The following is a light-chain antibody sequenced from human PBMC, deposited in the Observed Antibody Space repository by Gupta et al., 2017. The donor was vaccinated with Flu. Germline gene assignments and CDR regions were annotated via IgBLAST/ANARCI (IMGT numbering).Light chain of an antibody. CDR1: SSNIGNNH. J-gene: IGLJ3*02. V-gene: IGLV1-51*02. CDR2: ENN. CDR3: VTGDSSRSAGV. Sequence: KITCTCSGSSSNIGNNHVSWYQLLPTAPPKLLIYENNKRPSVTPERFSGTKSGTSATLSITGLHTEDEGDYYCVTGDSSRSAGVFGGGTKLTVL.